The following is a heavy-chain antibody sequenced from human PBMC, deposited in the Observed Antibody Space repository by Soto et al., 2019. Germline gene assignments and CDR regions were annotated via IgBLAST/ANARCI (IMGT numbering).Heavy chain of an antibody. J-gene: IGHJ4*02. Sequence: QVQLVQSGAEVKKPGASVRISCRASGYSFTSTYVHWVRQAPGQGPEWMGIINPAGGTTYYAQKFQGRLAITSEASTDTVFMDLNALTSEDTAVYFCALKVVTYYDNWGQGTLLTVSS. CDR3: ALKVVTYYDN. CDR2: INPAGGTT. V-gene: IGHV1-46*01. CDR1: GYSFTSTY. D-gene: IGHD2-21*02.